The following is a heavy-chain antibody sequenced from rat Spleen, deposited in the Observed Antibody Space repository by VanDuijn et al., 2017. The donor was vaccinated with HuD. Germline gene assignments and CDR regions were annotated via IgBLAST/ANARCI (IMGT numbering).Heavy chain of an antibody. V-gene: IGHV5-20*01. CDR2: ITNTGGST. CDR3: TTFTIAARVMDA. D-gene: IGHD1-2*01. CDR1: GFTFSDYY. Sequence: EVQLVESDGGLVQPGRSLKLSCAASGFTFSDYYMAWVRQAPVKGLEWVASITNTGGSTYYPDSVKGRFTIYRDNAKSSLYLKMDSLRSEDTATYYCTTFTIAARVMDAWGQGASVTVSS. J-gene: IGHJ4*01.